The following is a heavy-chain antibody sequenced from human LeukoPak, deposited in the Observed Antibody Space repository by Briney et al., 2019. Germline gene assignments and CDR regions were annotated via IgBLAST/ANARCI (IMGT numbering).Heavy chain of an antibody. J-gene: IGHJ4*02. CDR2: IHYIGST. Sequence: PAETLCLTCTVSGGSISSYCMSWIRQPPGKGLEWIGYIHYIGSTNYNPAPKSPVSISVDTSKIQFSLKLSAVTAADTDVYYCARDGEQQLAFDYWGQGTLVTVSS. D-gene: IGHD6-13*01. CDR3: ARDGEQQLAFDY. V-gene: IGHV4-59*01. CDR1: GGSISSYC.